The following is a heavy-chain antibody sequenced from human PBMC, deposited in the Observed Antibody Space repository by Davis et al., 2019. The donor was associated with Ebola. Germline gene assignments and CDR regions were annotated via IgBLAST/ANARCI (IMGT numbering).Heavy chain of an antibody. CDR2: INSDGSST. Sequence: GESLKISCAASGFVFSNAWMNWVRQAPGKGLVWVSRINSDGSSTSYADSVKGRFTISRDNAKNTLYLQMNSLRAEDTAVYYCARGHSSGWYVYYYGMDVWGQGTTVTVSS. D-gene: IGHD6-19*01. CDR3: ARGHSSGWYVYYYGMDV. V-gene: IGHV3-74*01. CDR1: GFVFSNAW. J-gene: IGHJ6*02.